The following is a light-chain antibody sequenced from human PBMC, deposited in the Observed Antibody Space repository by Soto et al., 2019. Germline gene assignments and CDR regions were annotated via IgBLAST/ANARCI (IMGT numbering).Light chain of an antibody. V-gene: IGKV1-27*01. Sequence: DTEKTDSPCCLASCIGDIVTITGRASQGISNYLAWYQQKPGKVPKLLIYAASTLQSGVPSRFSGSGSGTDFTLTISSLQPEDVATYYCQKYLSALWTFGQGTKVDI. J-gene: IGKJ1*01. CDR2: AAS. CDR1: QGISNY. CDR3: QKYLSALWT.